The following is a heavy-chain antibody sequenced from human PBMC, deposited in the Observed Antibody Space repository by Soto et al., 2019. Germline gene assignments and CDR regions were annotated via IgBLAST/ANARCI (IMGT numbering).Heavy chain of an antibody. D-gene: IGHD3-22*01. CDR3: ALDSSGYYSNWFDP. CDR2: VDPEDGET. CDR1: GYTFTDYY. V-gene: IGHV1-69-2*01. J-gene: IGHJ5*02. Sequence: ASVKVSCKVSGYTFTDYYMHWVQQAPGKGLEWMGLVDPEDGETIYAEKFQGRVTITADTSTDTAYMELSSLRSEDTAVYYCALDSSGYYSNWFDPWGQGTLVTVSS.